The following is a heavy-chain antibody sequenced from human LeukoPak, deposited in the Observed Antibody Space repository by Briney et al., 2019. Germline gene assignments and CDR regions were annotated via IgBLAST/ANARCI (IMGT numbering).Heavy chain of an antibody. D-gene: IGHD3-9*01. V-gene: IGHV4-34*01. CDR3: ARGATVLRYFDWLVV. Sequence: SETLSLTCAVYGGSFNDYYWNWIRQPPGKGLEWIGEINLRGSTTYNPSLKSRVTISLDESKNQFSLKLSSVTAADTAVYYCARGATVLRYFDWLVVWGQGTLVTVSS. CDR2: INLRGST. CDR1: GGSFNDYY. J-gene: IGHJ5*02.